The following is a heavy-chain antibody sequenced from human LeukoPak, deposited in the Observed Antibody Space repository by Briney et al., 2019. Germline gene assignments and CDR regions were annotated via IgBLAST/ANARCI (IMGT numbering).Heavy chain of an antibody. Sequence: PGGSLRLSCAASGFTFSSYWMSWVRQAPGKGLEWVSGIGGSGTSTYYADSVKGRFTISRDNSKNTLYLQMNSLRADDTAVYSCAKGGYYDNSGYYYFDYWGQGTLVTVSS. CDR1: GFTFSSYW. CDR3: AKGGYYDNSGYYYFDY. D-gene: IGHD3-22*01. J-gene: IGHJ4*02. CDR2: IGGSGTST. V-gene: IGHV3-23*01.